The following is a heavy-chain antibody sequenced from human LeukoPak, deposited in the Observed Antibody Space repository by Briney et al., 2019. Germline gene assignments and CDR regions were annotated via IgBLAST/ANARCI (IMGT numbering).Heavy chain of an antibody. CDR1: GFIFSNNW. Sequence: GGSLRLSCAASGFIFSNNWMHWVRQAPGKGLVWVSRINSDGSSTNYADSVKGRFTISRDNAKNTLYLQMNSLRVKDTAVYYCTRDLKDWGQGTLVTVSS. CDR3: TRDLKD. V-gene: IGHV3-74*01. CDR2: INSDGSST. J-gene: IGHJ4*02.